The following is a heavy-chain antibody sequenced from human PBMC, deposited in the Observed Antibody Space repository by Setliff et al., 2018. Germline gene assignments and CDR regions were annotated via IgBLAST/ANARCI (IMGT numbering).Heavy chain of an antibody. V-gene: IGHV3-7*01. D-gene: IGHD1-1*01. Sequence: GGSLRLSCAASGFIFSSSQMSWVRQAPGKGLEWVAMIVTDGSGKYYVDSVEGRFTISRDNTKNSLDLQMTSLRAEDAAVYYCVTDWSGPDNTFGYWGQGTLVTVS. CDR2: IVTDGSGK. CDR3: VTDWSGPDNTFGY. J-gene: IGHJ4*02. CDR1: GFIFSSSQ.